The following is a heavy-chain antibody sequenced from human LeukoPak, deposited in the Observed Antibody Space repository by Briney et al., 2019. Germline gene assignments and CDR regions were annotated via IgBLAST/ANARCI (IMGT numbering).Heavy chain of an antibody. Sequence: GGSLRLSCAASGFTFSSYAMSWVRQAPGKGLEWVSVIYSGGSTYYADSVKGRFTISRDNSKNTLYLQMNSLRAEDTAVYYCARESIMITFGGVIASDAFDIWGQGTMVTVSS. CDR2: IYSGGST. V-gene: IGHV3-66*01. CDR3: ARESIMITFGGVIASDAFDI. D-gene: IGHD3-16*02. J-gene: IGHJ3*02. CDR1: GFTFSSYA.